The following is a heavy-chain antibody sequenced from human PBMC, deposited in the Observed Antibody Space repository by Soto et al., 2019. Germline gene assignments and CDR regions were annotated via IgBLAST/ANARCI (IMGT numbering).Heavy chain of an antibody. Sequence: QVQLVQSGAEVKKPGSSVKVSWKASGGTFSSYTISWVRQAPGQGLEWMGRIIPILGIANYAQKFQGRVTITADKSTSTAYMELSSLRSEDTAVYYCARTRREILLCFLGYDDFDIWGQGTMVTVSS. J-gene: IGHJ3*02. V-gene: IGHV1-69*02. CDR1: GGTFSSYT. CDR3: ARTRREILLCFLGYDDFDI. CDR2: IIPILGIA. D-gene: IGHD5-18*01.